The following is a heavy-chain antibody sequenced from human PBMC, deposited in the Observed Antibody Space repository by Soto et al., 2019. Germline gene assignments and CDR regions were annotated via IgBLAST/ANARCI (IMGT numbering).Heavy chain of an antibody. V-gene: IGHV1-69*02. Sequence: ASVKVSCRASGGTFSSYTITWVRQAPGQGLEWMGRIIPILDITNYAQKFQGRVTFTADKSTRTASMELSSLKSEDTAVYYCARVTTVTSWFDPWGQGTLVTVSS. CDR2: IIPILDIT. J-gene: IGHJ5*02. CDR3: ARVTTVTSWFDP. D-gene: IGHD4-17*01. CDR1: GGTFSSYT.